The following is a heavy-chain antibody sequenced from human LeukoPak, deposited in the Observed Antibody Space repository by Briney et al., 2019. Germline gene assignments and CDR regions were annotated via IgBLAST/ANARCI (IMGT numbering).Heavy chain of an antibody. Sequence: PGGSLRLSCAASGFTFSSYAMHWVRQAPGKGLEWVAVISYDGSNKYYADSVKGRFTISRDNSKNTLYLQMNSLRAEDTAVYYCARDYGGNSGYFQHWGQGTLVTVSS. CDR1: GFTFSSYA. CDR3: ARDYGGNSGYFQH. CDR2: ISYDGSNK. D-gene: IGHD4-23*01. J-gene: IGHJ1*01. V-gene: IGHV3-30-3*01.